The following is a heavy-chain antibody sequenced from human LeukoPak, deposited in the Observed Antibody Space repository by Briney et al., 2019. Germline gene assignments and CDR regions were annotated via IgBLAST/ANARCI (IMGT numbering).Heavy chain of an antibody. D-gene: IGHD3-10*01. J-gene: IGHJ4*02. V-gene: IGHV4-59*01. Sequence: SETLSLTCTVSGGSIRSYYWSWIRQPPGKGLEWIGYIYYSGNTNYNPSLKSRVTISVDTSKNLFSLKLSSVTAADTAVYYCATTYYYGSGSYSLVYWGQGTLVTVSS. CDR2: IYYSGNT. CDR1: GGSIRSYY. CDR3: ATTYYYGSGSYSLVY.